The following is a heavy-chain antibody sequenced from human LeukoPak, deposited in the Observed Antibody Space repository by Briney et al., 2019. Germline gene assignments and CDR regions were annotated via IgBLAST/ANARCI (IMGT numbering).Heavy chain of an antibody. D-gene: IGHD3-22*01. CDR1: GYSFTGYY. V-gene: IGHV1-2*02. Sequence: ASVKVSCKASGYSFTGYYIHWVRQAPGQGLEWMGWINPNSGGTYYAQKFQGRVTMTRDTSINTAYMELSRLRSDDTAVYYCARDRYYYDSSERGFDPWGQGTLVTVSS. J-gene: IGHJ5*02. CDR3: ARDRYYYDSSERGFDP. CDR2: INPNSGGT.